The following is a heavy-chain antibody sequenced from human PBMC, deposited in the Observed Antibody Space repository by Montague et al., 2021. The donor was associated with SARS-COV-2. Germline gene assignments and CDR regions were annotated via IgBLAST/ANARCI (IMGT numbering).Heavy chain of an antibody. Sequence: SETLSLTCTVSGGSISSYYWSWIRQPPGKGLEWIGYIYYNGTTNCSPSLKWRVSISVDTSKNQFSLEMNSVTAADTAVYYCARERGYQLLSGWFDPWGQGTLVTVSS. CDR3: ARERGYQLLSGWFDP. CDR2: IYYNGTT. J-gene: IGHJ5*02. D-gene: IGHD2-2*01. V-gene: IGHV4-59*01. CDR1: GGSISSYY.